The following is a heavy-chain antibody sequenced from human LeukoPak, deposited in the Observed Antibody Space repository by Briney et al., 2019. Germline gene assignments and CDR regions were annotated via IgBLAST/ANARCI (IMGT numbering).Heavy chain of an antibody. Sequence: PGGSLRLSCAASGFTFSSYWMSWVRQAPGKGLEWVANIKQDGSEKYYVDSVKGRFTISRDNAKNSLYLQMNSLRAEDTAVYYCAREGVVPDGYFDYWGQGTLVTVSS. CDR1: GFTFSSYW. CDR3: AREGVVPDGYFDY. D-gene: IGHD3-3*01. J-gene: IGHJ4*02. CDR2: IKQDGSEK. V-gene: IGHV3-7*01.